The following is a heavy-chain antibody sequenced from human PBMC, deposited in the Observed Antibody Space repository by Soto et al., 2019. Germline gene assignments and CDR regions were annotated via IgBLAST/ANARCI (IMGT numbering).Heavy chain of an antibody. Sequence: GGSLRLSCAASGFTFSSYGMHWVRQAPGKGLEWVAVISYDGRNKYYADSVKGRFTISRDNSKNTLYPQMSSLRAEDTAVYYCVKDGSSGWPYYYGLDVWGQGTTVTVSS. J-gene: IGHJ6*02. CDR2: ISYDGRNK. CDR1: GFTFSSYG. D-gene: IGHD6-19*01. V-gene: IGHV3-30*18. CDR3: VKDGSSGWPYYYGLDV.